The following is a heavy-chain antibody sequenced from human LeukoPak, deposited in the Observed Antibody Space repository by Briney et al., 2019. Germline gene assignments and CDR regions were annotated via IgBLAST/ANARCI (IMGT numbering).Heavy chain of an antibody. CDR1: GGSIRSSSYY. D-gene: IGHD3-3*01. CDR2: IYYSGST. CDR3: ASLLEQPDY. V-gene: IGHV4-39*01. Sequence: AETLSLTCTVSGGSIRSSSYYRGWIRQPPGKGLEWTGSIYYSGSTYYNPSLKSRVTISVDTSKNQFSLKLSSVTAADTAVYYCASLLEQPDYWGQGTLVTVSS. J-gene: IGHJ4*02.